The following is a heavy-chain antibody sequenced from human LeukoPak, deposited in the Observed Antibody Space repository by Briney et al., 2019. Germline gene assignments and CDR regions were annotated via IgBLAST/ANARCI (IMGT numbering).Heavy chain of an antibody. J-gene: IGHJ4*02. CDR3: ARHSGAAAGTFDY. CDR2: IYYSGST. CDR1: GGSISSSSYY. Sequence: SETLSLTCTVSGGSISSSSYYWGWIRQPPGKGLEWIGSIYYSGSTYYNPSLKSRVTISVDTSKNQFSLKLSSVTAADTAVCYCARHSGAAAGTFDYWGQGTLVTVSS. D-gene: IGHD6-13*01. V-gene: IGHV4-39*01.